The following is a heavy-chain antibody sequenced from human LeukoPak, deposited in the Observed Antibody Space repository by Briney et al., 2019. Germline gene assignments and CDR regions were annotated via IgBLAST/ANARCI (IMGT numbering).Heavy chain of an antibody. CDR1: GYTFTSYG. CDR2: INPSGGST. CDR3: ARTRNYYGSGSYYAPFDY. V-gene: IGHV1-46*01. D-gene: IGHD3-10*01. J-gene: IGHJ4*02. Sequence: ASVKVSCKASGYTFTSYGISWVRQAPGQGLEWMGIINPSGGSTSYAQKFQGRVTMTRDMSTSTVYMELSSLRSEDTAVYYCARTRNYYGSGSYYAPFDYWGQGTLVTVSS.